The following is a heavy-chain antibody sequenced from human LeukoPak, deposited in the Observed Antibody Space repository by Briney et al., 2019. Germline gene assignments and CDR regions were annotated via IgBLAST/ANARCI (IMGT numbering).Heavy chain of an antibody. V-gene: IGHV3-9*03. J-gene: IGHJ4*02. D-gene: IGHD2-15*01. CDR3: AKGSSGPEPYYFDY. CDR2: ISWNSGSI. Sequence: GGSLRLACAASGFTFDDYAMHWVRQAPGKGLEWVSGISWNSGSIGYADSVKGRFTISRDNAKNSLYLQMNSLRAEDMALYYCAKGSSGPEPYYFDYWGQGTLVTVSS. CDR1: GFTFDDYA.